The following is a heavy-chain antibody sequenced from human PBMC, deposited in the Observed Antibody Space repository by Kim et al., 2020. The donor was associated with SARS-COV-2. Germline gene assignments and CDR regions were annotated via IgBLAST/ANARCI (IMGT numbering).Heavy chain of an antibody. J-gene: IGHJ3*02. CDR1: GGSISSGGYY. V-gene: IGHV4-31*03. Sequence: SETLSLTCTVSGGSISSGGYYWSWIRQNPGKGLEWIGYIYYSGSTYYNSSLKSRVTISVDTSKNQFSLKLSSVTAADTAVYYCARDLQDIVVVPAAPRRAFEIWGQGTMVTASS. D-gene: IGHD2-2*01. CDR3: ARDLQDIVVVPAAPRRAFEI. CDR2: IYYSGST.